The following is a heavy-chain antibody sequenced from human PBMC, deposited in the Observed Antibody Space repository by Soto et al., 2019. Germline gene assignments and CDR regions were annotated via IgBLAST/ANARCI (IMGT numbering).Heavy chain of an antibody. J-gene: IGHJ4*02. CDR1: GLNCKDHA. V-gene: IGHV3-23*01. CDR3: AKNYDILTAFDS. Sequence: WGSLRHYCAASGLNCKDHAVSWVRQAPGKGLEWVSTVTGNGGSTYYADSVKGRFTISRDNSKNTLYLQMNSLRVEDTALYYCAKNYDILTAFDSWGQGTLVTVSS. CDR2: VTGNGGST. D-gene: IGHD3-9*01.